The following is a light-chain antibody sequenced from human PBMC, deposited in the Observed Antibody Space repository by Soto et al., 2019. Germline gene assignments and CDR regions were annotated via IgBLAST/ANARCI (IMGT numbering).Light chain of an antibody. CDR2: AAS. CDR3: QQYNGYSRT. Sequence: DIQMTQSPSTLSASVGDRVTITCRASQSIGSWLAWYQQISGRAPNLLIYAASTLQGGVPSRFSGSGSGTEFTLTISSLQPDDFATFYCQQYNGYSRTFGQGTKVDIK. V-gene: IGKV1-5*01. CDR1: QSIGSW. J-gene: IGKJ1*01.